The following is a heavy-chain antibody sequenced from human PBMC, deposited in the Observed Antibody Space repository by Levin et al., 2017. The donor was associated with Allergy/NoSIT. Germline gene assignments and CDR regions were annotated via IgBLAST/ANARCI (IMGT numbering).Heavy chain of an antibody. CDR1: GYTFDNFG. Sequence: ASVKVSCKASGYTFDNFGISWVRQAPGQGLEWLGWISLYMRSTLSAEKVHGRVTMTADTSTNTAYLELRSLRSDDTAVYFCARDSRYETLTGSTPPDYWGQGTLVTVSS. D-gene: IGHD3-9*01. V-gene: IGHV1-18*04. CDR3: ARDSRYETLTGSTPPDY. CDR2: ISLYMRST. J-gene: IGHJ4*02.